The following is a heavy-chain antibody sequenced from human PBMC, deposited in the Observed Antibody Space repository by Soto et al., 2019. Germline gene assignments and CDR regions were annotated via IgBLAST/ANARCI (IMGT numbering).Heavy chain of an antibody. D-gene: IGHD3-3*01. CDR1: GGSISSGDYY. Sequence: TSETLSLTCTVSGGSISSGDYYWSWIRQPPGKGLEWIGYIYYSGSTYYNPSLKSRVTISVDTSKNQFSLKLSSVTAADTAVYYCARVLYYDFWSGYSGLDYYYYGMDVWGQGTTVTVSS. CDR2: IYYSGST. V-gene: IGHV4-30-4*01. CDR3: ARVLYYDFWSGYSGLDYYYYGMDV. J-gene: IGHJ6*02.